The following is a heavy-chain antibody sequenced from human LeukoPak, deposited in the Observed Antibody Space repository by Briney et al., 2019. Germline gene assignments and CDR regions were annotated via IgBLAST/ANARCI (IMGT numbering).Heavy chain of an antibody. CDR3: ARGGGRNTTMVWAFDY. Sequence: PGGSLRLSCAASGFTVSSNYMSWVRQAPGKGLGGVSVIYSGGSTYYADSVKGRFTISRDNSKTTLYLQMNSLRAEDTAVYYCARGGGRNTTMVWAFDYWGQGTLVTVSS. V-gene: IGHV3-53*01. D-gene: IGHD5-18*01. CDR2: IYSGGST. J-gene: IGHJ4*02. CDR1: GFTVSSNY.